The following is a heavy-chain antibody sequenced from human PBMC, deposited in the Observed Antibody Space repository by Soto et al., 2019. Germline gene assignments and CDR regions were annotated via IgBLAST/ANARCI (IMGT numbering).Heavy chain of an antibody. Sequence: GGSMRLSCAASGFTFSNAWMNWVRQAPGKGLEWVGRIKSKTDGGTTDYAAPVKGRFTISRDDSKNTLYLQMNSLKTEDTAVYYCTTEGEDTAMAKGDVYFDYWGQGTLVTVSS. V-gene: IGHV3-15*07. D-gene: IGHD5-18*01. CDR1: GFTFSNAW. J-gene: IGHJ4*02. CDR2: IKSKTDGGTT. CDR3: TTEGEDTAMAKGDVYFDY.